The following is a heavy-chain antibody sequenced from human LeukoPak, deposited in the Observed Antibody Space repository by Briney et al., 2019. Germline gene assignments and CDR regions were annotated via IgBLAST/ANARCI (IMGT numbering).Heavy chain of an antibody. J-gene: IGHJ1*01. D-gene: IGHD2-15*01. CDR3: AKDQDCSGGSCYSNFQH. V-gene: IGHV3-23*01. CDR2: ISGSGGST. Sequence: GGSLRLSCAASGFTFSSYAMSWVRQAPGKGLEWVSAISGSGGSTYYADSVKGRFTISRDNSKNTLYLQMNSLRAEDTAVYYCAKDQDCSGGSCYSNFQHWGQGTLVTVSS. CDR1: GFTFSSYA.